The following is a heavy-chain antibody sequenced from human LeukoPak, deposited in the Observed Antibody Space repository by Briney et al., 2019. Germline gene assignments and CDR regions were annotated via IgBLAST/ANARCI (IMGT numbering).Heavy chain of an antibody. D-gene: IGHD4-11*01. Sequence: GASVKVSCKASGYTFTSYDINWVRQATGQGLEWVGWMNPNSGNTGYAQKFQGRVTITRNTSISAAYMELSSLRSEDTAVYYCARGLYSTRGNWFDPWGQGTLVTVSS. CDR1: GYTFTSYD. CDR3: ARGLYSTRGNWFDP. J-gene: IGHJ5*02. CDR2: MNPNSGNT. V-gene: IGHV1-8*03.